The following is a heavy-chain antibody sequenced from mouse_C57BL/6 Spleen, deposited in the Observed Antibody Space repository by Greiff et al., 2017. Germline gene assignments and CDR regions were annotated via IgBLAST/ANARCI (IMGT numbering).Heavy chain of an antibody. V-gene: IGHV1-82*01. Sequence: VQLQQSGPELVKPGASVKISCKASGYAFSSSWMNWVKQRPGKGLEWIGRIYPGDGDTNYNGKFKGKATLTADKSSSTAYMQLSSLTSEDSAVYFCARAGLRTWFAYWGQGTTLTVSS. CDR2: IYPGDGDT. CDR1: GYAFSSSW. D-gene: IGHD2-4*01. J-gene: IGHJ2*01. CDR3: ARAGLRTWFAY.